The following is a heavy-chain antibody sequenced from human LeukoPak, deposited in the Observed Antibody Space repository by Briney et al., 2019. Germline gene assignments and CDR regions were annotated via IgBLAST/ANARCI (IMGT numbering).Heavy chain of an antibody. V-gene: IGHV4-59*12. CDR2: IYYSGST. CDR1: GGSINSYY. D-gene: IGHD2-15*01. CDR3: ARAGRGGGMY. J-gene: IGHJ4*02. Sequence: SETLSLTCTVSGGSINSYYWTWIRQPPGKGLEWIGYIYYSGSTNYNPSLKSRVTISVDTSKSQFSLRLSSVTAADTAVYYCARAGRGGGMYWGQGTLVTVSS.